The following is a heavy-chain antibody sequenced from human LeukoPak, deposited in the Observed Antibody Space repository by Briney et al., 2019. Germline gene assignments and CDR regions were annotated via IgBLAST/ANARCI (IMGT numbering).Heavy chain of an antibody. Sequence: ASVKVSCKASGYTFTSYYMHWVRQAPGQGLEWMGIINPNGGSTSYAQKFQGRVTMTRDTSTSTVYMELSSLRSEDTAVYYCARVTLAVAGLNWFDPWGQGTLVTVSS. J-gene: IGHJ5*02. CDR1: GYTFTSYY. CDR2: INPNGGST. D-gene: IGHD6-19*01. V-gene: IGHV1-46*01. CDR3: ARVTLAVAGLNWFDP.